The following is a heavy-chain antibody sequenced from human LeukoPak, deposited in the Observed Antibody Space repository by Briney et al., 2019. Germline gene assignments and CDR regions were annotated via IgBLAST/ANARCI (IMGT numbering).Heavy chain of an antibody. CDR3: AREYSGYDDGATGFDY. V-gene: IGHV4-4*07. Sequence: SGALSLTCTVSGGSISCYYWSWIRPPRRKGLGWIGRIYTSGSTNYNPSLKSRVTMSVDTSKNQFSLKLSSVTAADTAVYYCAREYSGYDDGATGFDYWGQGTLVTVSS. D-gene: IGHD5-12*01. CDR2: IYTSGST. J-gene: IGHJ4*02. CDR1: GGSISCYY.